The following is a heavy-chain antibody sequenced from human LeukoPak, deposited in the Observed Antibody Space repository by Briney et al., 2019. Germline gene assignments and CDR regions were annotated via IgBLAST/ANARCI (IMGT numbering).Heavy chain of an antibody. CDR3: ARVVRGATYYFDY. J-gene: IGHJ4*02. CDR1: GFTFSSYS. D-gene: IGHD3-10*01. Sequence: GGSLRLSCAASGFTFSSYSMNWVRQAPGKGLEWVSSISSSSSYIYYADSVKGRFTISRDNAKNSLYLQMSSLRAEDTAVYYCARVVRGATYYFDYWGQGTLVTVSS. CDR2: ISSSSSYI. V-gene: IGHV3-21*01.